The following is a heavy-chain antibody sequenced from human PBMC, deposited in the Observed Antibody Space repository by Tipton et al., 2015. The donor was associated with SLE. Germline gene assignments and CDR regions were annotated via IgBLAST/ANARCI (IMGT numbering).Heavy chain of an antibody. CDR1: GFTFSSYG. J-gene: IGHJ5*02. V-gene: IGHV3-30*02. D-gene: IGHD4-17*01. CDR3: ARTGSVTTWYWFDP. CDR2: IRYDGSNK. Sequence: QLVQSGGGLVQPGGSLRLSCAASGFTFSSYGMHWVRLAPGKGLEWVAFIRYDGSNKYYADSVKGRFTISRDNSKNTLYLQMKSLRAEDTAGYYCARTGSVTTWYWFDPWGQGTLVTVSS.